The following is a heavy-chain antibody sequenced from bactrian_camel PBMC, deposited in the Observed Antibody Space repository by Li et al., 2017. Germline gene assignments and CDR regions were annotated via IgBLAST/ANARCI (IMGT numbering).Heavy chain of an antibody. D-gene: IGHD5*01. Sequence: HVQLVESGGGSVEAGGSLRLSCVASESTYRSGCMGWYREAPGQAREGIASIDSDGSTTYIDSVKDRFTISRDNTKDTLYLRMDSLKPEDTAMYYCAADLNPATWVGYPCSRIFHIGYRGQGTQVTVS. CDR2: IDSDGST. CDR3: AADLNPATWVGYPCSRIFHIGY. V-gene: IGHV3S53*01. CDR1: ESTYRSGC. J-gene: IGHJ6*01.